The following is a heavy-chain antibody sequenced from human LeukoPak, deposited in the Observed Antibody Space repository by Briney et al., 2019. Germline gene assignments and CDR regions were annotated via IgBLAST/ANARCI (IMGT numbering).Heavy chain of an antibody. CDR3: AREGVVVSAAVDY. J-gene: IGHJ4*02. V-gene: IGHV3-33*01. D-gene: IGHD2-2*01. CDR2: ICYDGSNT. CDR1: GFTFSSYG. Sequence: GGSLRLFCAASGFTFSSYGMHWVRQAPGKGLEWVAVICYDGSNTYYADSVKGRFTISRDNAKNSLYLQMNSLRAEDTAVYYCAREGVVVSAAVDYWGQGTLVTVSS.